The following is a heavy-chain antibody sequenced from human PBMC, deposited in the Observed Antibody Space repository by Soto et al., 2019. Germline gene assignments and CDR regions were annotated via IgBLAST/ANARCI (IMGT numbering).Heavy chain of an antibody. J-gene: IGHJ4*02. Sequence: EVQLLESGGGLVRPGGSLRLSCAASGFTFSSYAMSWVRQAPGKGLEWVSTISGSGGNTHYADSVKGRVTISRDNSKNTVYLQMNSLRAEDTAVYYCAKVAPYCSSTTCYIDYWGQGTLVTVSS. CDR2: ISGSGGNT. CDR1: GFTFSSYA. CDR3: AKVAPYCSSTTCYIDY. V-gene: IGHV3-23*01. D-gene: IGHD2-2*01.